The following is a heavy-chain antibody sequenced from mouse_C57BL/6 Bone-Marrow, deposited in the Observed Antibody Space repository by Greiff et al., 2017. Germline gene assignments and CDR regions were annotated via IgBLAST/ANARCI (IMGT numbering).Heavy chain of an antibody. J-gene: IGHJ2*01. CDR2: INPSSGYT. CDR3: ARVLWYLLDY. D-gene: IGHD2-1*01. V-gene: IGHV1-4*01. CDR1: GYTFTSYT. Sequence: VQLQESGAELARPGASVKMSCKASGYTFTSYTLHWVKQRPGQGLEWIGYINPSSGYTKYNQKFKDKATLTADKSSSTAYMQLSSLTSEDSAVYYCARVLWYLLDYWGQGTTLTGAS.